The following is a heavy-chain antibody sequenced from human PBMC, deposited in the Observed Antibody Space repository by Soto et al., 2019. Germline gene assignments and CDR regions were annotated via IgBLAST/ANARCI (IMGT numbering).Heavy chain of an antibody. CDR2: ISYDGSNK. D-gene: IGHD1-26*01. J-gene: IGHJ4*02. CDR3: ARDLGTRGGNSPPIDY. Sequence: GGSLRLSCAASGFTFSSYAMHWVRQAPGKGLEWVAVISYDGSNKYYADSVKGRFTISRDNSKNTLYLQMNSLRAEDTAVYYCARDLGTRGGNSPPIDYWGQGTLVTVSS. CDR1: GFTFSSYA. V-gene: IGHV3-30-3*01.